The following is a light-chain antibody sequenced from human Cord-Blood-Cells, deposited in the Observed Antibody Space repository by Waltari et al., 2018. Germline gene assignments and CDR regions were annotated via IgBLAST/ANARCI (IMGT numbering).Light chain of an antibody. CDR2: DVS. V-gene: IGLV2-11*01. Sequence: QSALTQPRSVSGSPGQSVTISSTGTSSAVGCYNYVSWYQQHPGKAPKLMIYDVSKRPSGVPDRFSGSKSGNTASLTISGLQAEDEADYYCCSYAGSYTRWVFGGGTKLTVL. J-gene: IGLJ3*02. CDR1: SSAVGCYNY. CDR3: CSYAGSYTRWV.